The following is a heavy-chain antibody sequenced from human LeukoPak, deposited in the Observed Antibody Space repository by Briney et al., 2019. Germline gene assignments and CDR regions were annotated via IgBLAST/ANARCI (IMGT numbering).Heavy chain of an antibody. CDR3: TLIQGWGSGSYYLDY. CDR2: VKSEGNGETT. V-gene: IGHV3-15*01. CDR1: GLSISNDW. J-gene: IGHJ4*02. Sequence: GGSLRLSCAPSGLSISNDWMSWVRQAPGKGLEWVGRVKSEGNGETTDYAAPVKGRFTISRDDSKNTLYLQMNSLKIEDTAVYYCTLIQGWGSGSYYLDYWGQGTLVTVSS. D-gene: IGHD3-10*01.